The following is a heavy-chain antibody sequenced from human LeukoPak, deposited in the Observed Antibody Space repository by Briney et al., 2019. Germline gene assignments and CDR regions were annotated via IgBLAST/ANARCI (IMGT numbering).Heavy chain of an antibody. D-gene: IGHD3-16*02. CDR3: ARGLSPHYDYVWGSYRPYFDY. CDR2: IIPIFGTA. CDR1: GGTFSSYA. J-gene: IGHJ4*02. Sequence: SVKVSCKASGGTFSSYAIGWVRQAPGQGLEWMGGIIPIFGTANYAQKFQGRVTITADESTSTAYMELSSLRSEDTAVYYCARGLSPHYDYVWGSYRPYFDYWGQGTLVTVSS. V-gene: IGHV1-69*13.